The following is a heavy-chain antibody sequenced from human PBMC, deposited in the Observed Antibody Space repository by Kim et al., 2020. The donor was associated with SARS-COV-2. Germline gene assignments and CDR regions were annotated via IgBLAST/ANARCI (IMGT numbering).Heavy chain of an antibody. CDR2: IKSKTDGGTT. V-gene: IGHV3-15*01. CDR1: GFTFSNAW. J-gene: IGHJ6*02. CDR3: TTDPQGPPWFGEGYYYGMDV. Sequence: GGSLRLSCAASGFTFSNAWMSWVRQAPGKGLEWVGRIKSKTDGGTTDYAAPVKGRFTISRDDSKNTLYLQMNSLKTEDTAVYYCTTDPQGPPWFGEGYYYGMDVWGQGTTVTVSS. D-gene: IGHD3-10*01.